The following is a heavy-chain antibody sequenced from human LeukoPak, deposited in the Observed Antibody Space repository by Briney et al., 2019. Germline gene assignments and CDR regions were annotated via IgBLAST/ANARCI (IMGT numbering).Heavy chain of an antibody. CDR1: GFTFSSYW. J-gene: IGHJ4*02. CDR2: MSNSGENT. V-gene: IGHV3-30*18. Sequence: PGGSLRLSCAAPGFTFSSYWMSWVRQTPGKGLEWVGIMSNSGENTFYGEAVKGRFTISRDNSQNTLYLQMNSLRPEDTAVYYCAKGGASVTRYVDYWGQGTLVTVSS. CDR3: AKGGASVTRYVDY. D-gene: IGHD4-17*01.